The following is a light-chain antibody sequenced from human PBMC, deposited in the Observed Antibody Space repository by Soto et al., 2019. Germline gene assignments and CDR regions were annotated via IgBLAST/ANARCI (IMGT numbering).Light chain of an antibody. J-gene: IGLJ1*01. V-gene: IGLV2-14*01. Sequence: QSALAQPASVSGSPGQSITISCTGTSSDVGAYNYVSWYQQHPGKAPKPMIYEVSNRPSGVSNRFSGSKSGNTASLTISGLQAEDEADYYCSSYTSSSTYVFGTGTKVTV. CDR1: SSDVGAYNY. CDR3: SSYTSSSTYV. CDR2: EVS.